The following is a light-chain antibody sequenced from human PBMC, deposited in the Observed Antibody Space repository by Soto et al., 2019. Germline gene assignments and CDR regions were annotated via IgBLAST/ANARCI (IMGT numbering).Light chain of an antibody. Sequence: EIVLTQSPGHLTLSPGERATLSCRAGHSISRTYLAWYQQKRGQAPRLLIYGASSMATGIPDRFSGSGSGTDFTLTISRLEPEDFAVYYCQQYGSSPITFGQGTKLEIK. CDR3: QQYGSSPIT. J-gene: IGKJ2*01. CDR2: GAS. V-gene: IGKV3-20*01. CDR1: HSISRTY.